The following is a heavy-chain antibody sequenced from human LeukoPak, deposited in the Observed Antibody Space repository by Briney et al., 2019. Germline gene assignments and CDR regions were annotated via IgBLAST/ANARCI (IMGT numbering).Heavy chain of an antibody. D-gene: IGHD5-12*01. CDR3: ARALGVANNDPFDV. CDR1: GGTFSSYA. CDR2: IIPIFGTT. J-gene: IGHJ3*01. V-gene: IGHV1-69*13. Sequence: SVKVSCKASGGTFSSYAISWVRQAPGQGLEWMGTIIPIFGTTNSAQKFQGRVTITADESTNTAYMDLSSLRSDDTAVYYCARALGVANNDPFDVWGQGTKVIVTP.